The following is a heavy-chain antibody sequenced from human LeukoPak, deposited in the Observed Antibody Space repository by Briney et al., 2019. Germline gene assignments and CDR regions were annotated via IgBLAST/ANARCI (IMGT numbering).Heavy chain of an antibody. D-gene: IGHD3-22*01. V-gene: IGHV3-73*01. CDR1: GFTFSNYW. CDR2: IRSKANNYAT. CDR3: TRRNKDDSGGYYYD. J-gene: IGHJ4*02. Sequence: PGGSLRLSCAASGFTFSNYWMSWVRQASGKGLEWVGRIRSKANNYATAYAASVKGRFTISREDSKNTAYLQMNSLKTEDTAVYYCTRRNKDDSGGYYYDWGQGTLVTVSS.